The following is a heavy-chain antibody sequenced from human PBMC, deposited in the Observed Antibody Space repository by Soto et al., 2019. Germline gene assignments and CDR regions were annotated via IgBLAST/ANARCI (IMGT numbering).Heavy chain of an antibody. D-gene: IGHD1-26*01. CDR1: GYTFTGYY. CDR2: INPKSGGT. J-gene: IGHJ4*02. Sequence: ASVKVSCKASGYTFTGYYMRWVRQAPGQGLEWMGWINPKSGGTKYAQKFQGWVTMTRDTSISTAYMELSRLRSDDTAVYYCAKMWSLDELPIPYWGQGTLVTVSS. CDR3: AKMWSLDELPIPY. V-gene: IGHV1-2*04.